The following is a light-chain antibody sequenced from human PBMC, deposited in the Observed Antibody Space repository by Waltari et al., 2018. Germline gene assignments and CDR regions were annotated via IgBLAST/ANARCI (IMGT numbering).Light chain of an antibody. CDR3: QQSYSTLRT. Sequence: DIQMTQSPSSVSASVGDRVTLTCRASQHISSWLAWYQQKPGKAPKYLIYAASSLQSGVPSRFSGSGFGTDFTLTISSLQPEDFAVYYCQQSYSTLRTFGQGTKVEIK. CDR2: AAS. J-gene: IGKJ1*01. CDR1: QHISSW. V-gene: IGKV1-12*01.